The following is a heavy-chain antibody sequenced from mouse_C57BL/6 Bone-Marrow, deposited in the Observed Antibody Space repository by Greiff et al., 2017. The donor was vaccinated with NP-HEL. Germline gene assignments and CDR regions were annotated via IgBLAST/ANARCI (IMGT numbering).Heavy chain of an antibody. CDR3: ARPAYYSNPDY. V-gene: IGHV1-55*01. J-gene: IGHJ2*01. CDR1: GYTFTSYW. D-gene: IGHD2-5*01. Sequence: VQLQQPGAELVKPGASVKMSCKASGYTFTSYWITWVKQRPGQGLEWIGDIYPGSGSTNYNEKFKSKATLTVDTSSSTAYMQLSSLTSEYSAIDYGARPAYYSNPDYWGQGTTLTVSS. CDR2: IYPGSGST.